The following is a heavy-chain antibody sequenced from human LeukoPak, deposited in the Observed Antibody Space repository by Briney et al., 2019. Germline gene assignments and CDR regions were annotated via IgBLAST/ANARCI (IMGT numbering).Heavy chain of an antibody. CDR2: IYTSGST. CDR1: GGSISSGSYY. J-gene: IGHJ4*02. D-gene: IGHD4-23*01. Sequence: SQTLSLTCTVSGGSISSGSYYWSWIRQPAGKGLEWIGRIYTSGSTNYNPSLKSRVTISVDTSKNQFSLKLSSVTAADTAVYYCARRLRWSPADYWGQGTLVTVSS. V-gene: IGHV4-61*02. CDR3: ARRLRWSPADY.